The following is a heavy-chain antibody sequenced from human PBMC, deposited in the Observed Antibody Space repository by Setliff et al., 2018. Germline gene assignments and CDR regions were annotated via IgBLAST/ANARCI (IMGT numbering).Heavy chain of an antibody. D-gene: IGHD3-9*01. CDR1: GYTLTELS. V-gene: IGHV1-24*01. J-gene: IGHJ6*03. CDR3: ATALRYFDWLSPYYYYYYYMDV. CDR2: FDPEDGET. Sequence: ASVKVSCKVSGYTLTELSMHWVRQAPGKGLEWMGGFDPEDGETTYAQKFQGRVTMTEDTSTDTAYMELSSLRSEDTAVYYCATALRYFDWLSPYYYYYYYMDVWGKGTTVTVS.